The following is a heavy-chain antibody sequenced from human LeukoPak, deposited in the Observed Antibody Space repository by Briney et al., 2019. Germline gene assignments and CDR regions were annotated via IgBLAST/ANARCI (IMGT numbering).Heavy chain of an antibody. CDR3: ARGYITMVRGAPSSDPPVGMDV. CDR2: ISAYNGNT. V-gene: IGHV1-18*01. Sequence: RASVKVSCKASGYTFTSYGISWVRQAPGQGLEWMGRISAYNGNTNYAQKLQGRVTMTADTSTSTAYMELRSLRSDDTAVYYCARGYITMVRGAPSSDPPVGMDVWGQGTTVTVSS. J-gene: IGHJ6*02. CDR1: GYTFTSYG. D-gene: IGHD3-10*01.